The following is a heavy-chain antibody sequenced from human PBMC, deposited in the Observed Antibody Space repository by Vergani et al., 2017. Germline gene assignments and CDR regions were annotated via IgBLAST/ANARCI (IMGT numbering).Heavy chain of an antibody. CDR1: GYTFTGYY. D-gene: IGHD3-22*01. Sequence: QVQLVQSGAEVKKPGASVKVSCKASGYTFTGYYMHWVRQAPGQGLEWMGWINPNSGGTNYAQKFQGRVTMTRDTSISTAYMELSRLRSDDTAVYYCARDPYYYDSCGYFQSWGQGTLVTVSS. CDR2: INPNSGGT. J-gene: IGHJ5*02. V-gene: IGHV1-2*02. CDR3: ARDPYYYDSCGYFQS.